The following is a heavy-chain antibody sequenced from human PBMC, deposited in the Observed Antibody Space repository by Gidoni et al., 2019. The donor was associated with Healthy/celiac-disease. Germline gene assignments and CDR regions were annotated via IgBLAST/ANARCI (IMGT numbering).Heavy chain of an antibody. CDR3: ARGKNWGPEGGYWFDP. D-gene: IGHD7-27*01. CDR2: IYYSGST. Sequence: QVQLQESGPGLVTPSETLSLTCTVSGGSISSYYWSWIRHPPGKGLEWIGYIYYSGSTNYNPSLKSRVTISVDTSKNQFSRKLSSVTAADTAVYYCARGKNWGPEGGYWFDPWGQGTLVTVSS. V-gene: IGHV4-59*01. CDR1: GGSISSYY. J-gene: IGHJ5*02.